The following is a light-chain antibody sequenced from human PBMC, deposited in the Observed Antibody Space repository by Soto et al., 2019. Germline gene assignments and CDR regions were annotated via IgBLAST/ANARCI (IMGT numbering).Light chain of an antibody. J-gene: IGKJ5*01. V-gene: IGKV1-12*01. Sequence: DIQMTQSPSTLSASVGDRVTITCRASQTISTWLAWYQHKPGKAPKLLIYAASSLQSGVPSRFSGSGFGTDFTLTISSPQPEDSAIYYCQQADTFPITFGQGTRLEIK. CDR2: AAS. CDR3: QQADTFPIT. CDR1: QTISTW.